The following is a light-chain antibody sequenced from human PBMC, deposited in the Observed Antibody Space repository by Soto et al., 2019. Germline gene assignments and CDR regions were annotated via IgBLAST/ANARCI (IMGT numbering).Light chain of an antibody. CDR1: QGINNY. V-gene: IGKV1-33*01. Sequence: DIQMTQSPSSLSASVGDRVTITCRASQGINNYLAWFQQKPGTVPKLLIYAASTLETGVPSRFSGSGSGTDFTFTISSLQPEDIATYYCQQYDNLLSFGQGTKVDIK. CDR3: QQYDNLLS. CDR2: AAS. J-gene: IGKJ2*01.